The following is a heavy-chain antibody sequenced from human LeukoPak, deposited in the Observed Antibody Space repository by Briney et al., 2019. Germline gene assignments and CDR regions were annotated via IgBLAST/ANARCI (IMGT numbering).Heavy chain of an antibody. V-gene: IGHV1-18*01. CDR1: GYTFTSYG. D-gene: IGHD3-9*01. CDR3: ARDQAATNTQVRFCLD. J-gene: IGHJ4*02. CDR2: ISAYNGNT. Sequence: GASVKVSCKASGYTFTSYGISWVRQAPGQGLEWMGWISAYNGNTNFAQKLQGRVTMTTDTSTSTAYMDLRSLRFDDTAVYYCARDQAATNTQVRFCLDWGQGTLVTVSS.